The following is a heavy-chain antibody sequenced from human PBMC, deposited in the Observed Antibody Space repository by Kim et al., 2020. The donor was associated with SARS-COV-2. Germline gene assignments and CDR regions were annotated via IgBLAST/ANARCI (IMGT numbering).Heavy chain of an antibody. V-gene: IGHV4-30-2*01. D-gene: IGHD3-10*01. CDR3: ARGYGSGSPYGMDV. Sequence: NPSRKSRVTVAVDRSKNQFSRKLSSVTAADTAVYYCARGYGSGSPYGMDVWGQGTTVTVSS. J-gene: IGHJ6*02.